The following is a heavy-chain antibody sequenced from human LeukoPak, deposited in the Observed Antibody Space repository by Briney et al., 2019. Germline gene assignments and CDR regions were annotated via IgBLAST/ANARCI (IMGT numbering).Heavy chain of an antibody. CDR2: IWYDGSYK. J-gene: IGHJ4*02. CDR1: GFTFSNYG. Sequence: GGSLRLSCAASGFTFSNYGMHWVRQAPGKGLDWVAVIWYDGSYKYYADSVKGRFTISRGNSKNTLYLQLNSLRAEDTAVYYCAKVVQYTASTGTGLDYWGQGTLVTVSS. CDR3: AKVVQYTASTGTGLDY. D-gene: IGHD6-13*01. V-gene: IGHV3-33*06.